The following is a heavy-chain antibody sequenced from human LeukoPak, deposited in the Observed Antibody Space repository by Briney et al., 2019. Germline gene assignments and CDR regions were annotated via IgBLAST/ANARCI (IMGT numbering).Heavy chain of an antibody. D-gene: IGHD5-18*01. CDR1: SCSISRYY. CDR2: IYYSEST. Sequence: SETLSLTCTVSSCSISRYYGSWIRQPPGKGLEWIGYIYYSESTNYNPSLKSRVTISVDTSKNQFSLKLSSVTAADTAVYYCARAATAMLDYWGQGTLVTVSS. J-gene: IGHJ4*02. V-gene: IGHV4-59*01. CDR3: ARAATAMLDY.